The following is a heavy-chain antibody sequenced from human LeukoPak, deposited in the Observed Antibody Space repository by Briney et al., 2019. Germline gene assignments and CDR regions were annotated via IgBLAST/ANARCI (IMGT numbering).Heavy chain of an antibody. D-gene: IGHD3-22*01. J-gene: IGHJ4*02. CDR1: GYTFTSYD. V-gene: IGHV1-8*01. Sequence: GASVKVSCKASGYTFTSYDINWVRQATGQGLEWMGWMNPNSGNTGYAQRFQGRVTMTRNTSISTAYMELSSLRSEDTAVYYCARGLAAYYDSSGPTPFDYWGQGTLVTVSS. CDR2: MNPNSGNT. CDR3: ARGLAAYYDSSGPTPFDY.